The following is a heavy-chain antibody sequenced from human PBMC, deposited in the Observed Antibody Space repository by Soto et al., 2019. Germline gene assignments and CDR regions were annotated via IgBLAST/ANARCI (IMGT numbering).Heavy chain of an antibody. D-gene: IGHD3-9*01. CDR3: ATVETYYDIGYYYMDV. V-gene: IGHV1-24*01. Sequence: ASVKVSCKVSGYTLTELSMHWVRQAPGKGLEWMGGFDPEDGETIYAQKFQGRVTMTEDTSTDTVYMELSSLRSEDTAVYYCATVETYYDIGYYYMDVWGKGTTVTVSS. J-gene: IGHJ6*03. CDR2: FDPEDGET. CDR1: GYTLTELS.